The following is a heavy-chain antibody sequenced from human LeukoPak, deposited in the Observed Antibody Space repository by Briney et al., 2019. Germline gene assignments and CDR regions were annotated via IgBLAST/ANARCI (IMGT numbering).Heavy chain of an antibody. CDR2: ISDSGGST. Sequence: GGSLRLSCSASGFIFSSSAMHWVRQAPGRGLEYVSAISDSGGSTYYADSVKGRFTISRDNSKNTLHLQMSSLRAEDTAVYYCVKATTGTTKGWFDPWGQGTLVTVSS. CDR3: VKATTGTTKGWFDP. CDR1: GFIFSSSA. D-gene: IGHD1-1*01. J-gene: IGHJ5*02. V-gene: IGHV3-64D*06.